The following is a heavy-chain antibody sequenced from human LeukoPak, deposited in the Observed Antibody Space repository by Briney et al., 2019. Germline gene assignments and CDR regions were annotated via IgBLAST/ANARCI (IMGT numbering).Heavy chain of an antibody. CDR3: ARDCGGDCLEYFQH. Sequence: SVKVSCKASGGTFSSYAIGWVRQAPGQGLEWMGRIIPIFGTANYAQKFQGRVTITTDESTSTAYMELSSLRSEDTAVYYCARDCGGDCLEYFQHWGQGTLVTVSS. D-gene: IGHD2-21*02. V-gene: IGHV1-69*05. J-gene: IGHJ1*01. CDR1: GGTFSSYA. CDR2: IIPIFGTA.